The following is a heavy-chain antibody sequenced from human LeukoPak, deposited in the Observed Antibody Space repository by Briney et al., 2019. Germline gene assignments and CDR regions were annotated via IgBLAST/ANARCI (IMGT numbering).Heavy chain of an antibody. Sequence: SETLSLTCAVYGGSFSGYHWSWIRQPPGKGLEWIGEINHSGSTNYNPSLKSRVTISVDTSKNQFSLKLSPVTAADTAVYYCARLIQSLIVGATNDDYWGQGTLVTVSS. CDR2: INHSGST. D-gene: IGHD1-26*01. J-gene: IGHJ4*02. V-gene: IGHV4-34*01. CDR1: GGSFSGYH. CDR3: ARLIQSLIVGATNDDY.